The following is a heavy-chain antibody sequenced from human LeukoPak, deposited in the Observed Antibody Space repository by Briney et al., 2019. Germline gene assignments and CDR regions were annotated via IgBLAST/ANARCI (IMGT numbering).Heavy chain of an antibody. CDR2: ISYDGSNK. Sequence: QPGGSLRLSCAASGFTFSSYGMHWVRQAPGKGLEWVAVISYDGSNKYYADSVKGRFTISRDNSKNSVYLQLNSLRPEDTAMYYCVSMVRGIGYWGQGTLVTVSS. CDR3: VSMVRGIGY. CDR1: GFTFSSYG. V-gene: IGHV3-30*03. J-gene: IGHJ4*02. D-gene: IGHD3-10*01.